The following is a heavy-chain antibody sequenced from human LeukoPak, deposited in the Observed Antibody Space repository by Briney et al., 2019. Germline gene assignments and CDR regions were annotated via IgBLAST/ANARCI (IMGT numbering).Heavy chain of an antibody. Sequence: GGSLRLSCAASGFTFSTSWMDWVRQAPGKGLGWVANIKYDGSEKYYVDSVKGRFTISRDNAKNSPYLQMNSLRVEDTAVYYCARDQVGDSRPPAFDYWGQGTLVTVSS. CDR1: GFTFSTSW. CDR2: IKYDGSEK. J-gene: IGHJ4*02. CDR3: ARDQVGDSRPPAFDY. D-gene: IGHD1-26*01. V-gene: IGHV3-7*05.